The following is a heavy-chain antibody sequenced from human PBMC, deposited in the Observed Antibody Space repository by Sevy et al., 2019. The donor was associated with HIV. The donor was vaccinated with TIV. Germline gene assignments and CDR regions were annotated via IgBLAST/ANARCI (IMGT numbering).Heavy chain of an antibody. V-gene: IGHV3-21*01. J-gene: IGHJ3*02. Sequence: GGSLRLSCAASGFTFSSDSMNWVLQAPGKGLEWVSSISSSSSYIYYADSEKGRFTISRDNAKNSLYLQMNSLRAEDTAVYYCARAGSGSLDAFDIWGQGTMVTVSS. CDR1: GFTFSSDS. CDR2: ISSSSSYI. D-gene: IGHD3-10*01. CDR3: ARAGSGSLDAFDI.